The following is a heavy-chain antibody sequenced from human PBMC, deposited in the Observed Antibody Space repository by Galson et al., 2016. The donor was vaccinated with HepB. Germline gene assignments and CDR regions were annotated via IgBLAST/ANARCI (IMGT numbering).Heavy chain of an antibody. D-gene: IGHD6-19*01. CDR2: VRGGGTNT. Sequence: SLRLSCAASGLTFSSCSMYWVRQAPGKGLEWVAAVRGGGTNTYYADSVKGRFNVSRDNAKNTLYLQMNSLRAEHTAVYYCARWAKVTGCDNWGQGTLVAVSS. V-gene: IGHV3-23*01. CDR3: ARWAKVTGCDN. CDR1: GLTFSSCS. J-gene: IGHJ4*02.